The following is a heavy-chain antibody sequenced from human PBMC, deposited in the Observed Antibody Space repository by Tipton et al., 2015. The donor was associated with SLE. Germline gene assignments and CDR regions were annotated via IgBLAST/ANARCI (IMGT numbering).Heavy chain of an antibody. D-gene: IGHD5-18*01. CDR2: ISPYNGNT. Sequence: QSGAEVKKPGASVKVSCKASGYTFTTYGITWVRQAPGQGLEWMGWISPYNGNTNYAQKFQGRVTMTTDTSTSTAYMELRSLRSDDTAVYYCARVVRGYFYEGPLVYWGQGTLVTVSS. CDR3: ARVVRGYFYEGPLVY. V-gene: IGHV1-18*01. J-gene: IGHJ4*02. CDR1: GYTFTTYG.